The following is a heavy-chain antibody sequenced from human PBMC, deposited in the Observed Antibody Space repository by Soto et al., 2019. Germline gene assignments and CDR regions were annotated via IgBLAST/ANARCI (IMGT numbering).Heavy chain of an antibody. J-gene: IGHJ4*02. Sequence: QVQLQQWGAGLLKPSETLSLTCAVYGGSFSGYYWSWIRQPPGKGLEWFGEINHSGSTNYNPSLKSRVTISVDTSKNQFSLKLSSVTAADTAVYYCARYCSGGSCYSSQDYWGQGTLVTVSS. D-gene: IGHD2-15*01. V-gene: IGHV4-34*01. CDR1: GGSFSGYY. CDR2: INHSGST. CDR3: ARYCSGGSCYSSQDY.